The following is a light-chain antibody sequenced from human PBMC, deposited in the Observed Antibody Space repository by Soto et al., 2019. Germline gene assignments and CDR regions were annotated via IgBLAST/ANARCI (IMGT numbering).Light chain of an antibody. CDR1: SGSIASNY. CDR3: SSFTSSSTWV. V-gene: IGLV2-14*01. Sequence: LTQPHSVSESPGKTVTISCTRSSGSIASNYVQWYQQHPGKAPKLLIYEVVKRPSGVSNRFSGSKSGNTASLTISGLQADDEADYYCSSFTSSSTWVFGGGTKLTVL. J-gene: IGLJ3*02. CDR2: EVV.